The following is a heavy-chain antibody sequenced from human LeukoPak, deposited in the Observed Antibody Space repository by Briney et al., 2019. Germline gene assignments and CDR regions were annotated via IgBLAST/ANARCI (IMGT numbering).Heavy chain of an antibody. V-gene: IGHV1-69*13. J-gene: IGHJ5*02. CDR1: GGTFSSYA. CDR3: ASGGGYSSSWYEQGFDP. CDR2: IIPIFGTA. D-gene: IGHD6-13*01. Sequence: ASVRVSCKASGGTFSSYAISWVRQAPGQGLEWMGGIIPIFGTANYAQKFQGRVTITADESTSTAYMELSSLRSEDTAVYYRASGGGYSSSWYEQGFDPWGQGTLVTVSS.